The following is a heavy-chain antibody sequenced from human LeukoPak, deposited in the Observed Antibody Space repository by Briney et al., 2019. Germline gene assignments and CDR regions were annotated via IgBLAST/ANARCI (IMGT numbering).Heavy chain of an antibody. Sequence: GGSLRLSCAASGFTFSNYWMTWVRQAPGKGLEWVANIKQDGSEKYYMDSVRGRFTISRDNAKNSLDLQMNSLRAEDTAVYYCARYSGSYHGFDYWGQGTLVTVSS. CDR2: IKQDGSEK. J-gene: IGHJ4*02. CDR3: ARYSGSYHGFDY. CDR1: GFTFSNYW. D-gene: IGHD1-26*01. V-gene: IGHV3-7*04.